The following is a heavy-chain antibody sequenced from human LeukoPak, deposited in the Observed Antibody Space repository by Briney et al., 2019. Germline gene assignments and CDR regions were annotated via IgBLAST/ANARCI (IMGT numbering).Heavy chain of an antibody. CDR1: GGSFSGYY. CDR2: INHSGST. D-gene: IGHD5/OR15-5a*01. V-gene: IGHV4-34*01. J-gene: IGHJ4*02. Sequence: PSETLSLTCAVYGGSFSGYYWSWIRQPPGKGLEWIGEINHSGSTNYNPSLKSRVTISVDTSKNQFSLKLSSVTAADTAVYYCARDVSPHDYWGQGTLVTVSS. CDR3: ARDVSPHDY.